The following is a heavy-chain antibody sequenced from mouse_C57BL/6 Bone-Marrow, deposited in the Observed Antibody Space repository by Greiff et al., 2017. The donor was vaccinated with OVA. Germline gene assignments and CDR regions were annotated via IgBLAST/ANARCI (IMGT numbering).Heavy chain of an antibody. CDR2: IDPEDGDT. Sequence: VQLKESGAELVRPGASVKLSCTASGFNIKDYYMHWVKQRPEQGLEWIGRIDPEDGDTEYAPKFQGKATMTADTSTNPADLQLSSLTSEDTAVYYCTGQLRPWFAYWGQGTLVTVSA. CDR1: GFNIKDYY. D-gene: IGHD3-2*02. J-gene: IGHJ3*01. V-gene: IGHV14-1*01. CDR3: TGQLRPWFAY.